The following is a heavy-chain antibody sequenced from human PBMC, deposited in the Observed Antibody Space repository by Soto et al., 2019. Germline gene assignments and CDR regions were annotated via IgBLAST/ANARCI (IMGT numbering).Heavy chain of an antibody. CDR3: ARVHSSGIFYFVDP. J-gene: IGHJ5*02. CDR2: ILPISGTA. V-gene: IGHV1-69*06. Sequence: SVKVSCKASGGTFSNYAISWVRQAPGQGLEWMGGILPISGTANYALKFQDRVTITADKSTSTAYMELSSLRSEDTAVYYCARVHSSGIFYFVDPWGQGTLVTVSS. D-gene: IGHD3-10*01. CDR1: GGTFSNYA.